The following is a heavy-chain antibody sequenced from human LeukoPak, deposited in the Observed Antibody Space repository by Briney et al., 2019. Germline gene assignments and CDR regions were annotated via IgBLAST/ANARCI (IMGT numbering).Heavy chain of an antibody. CDR3: ARGAYSYDSSGAFDL. CDR2: ISSNGST. CDR1: WDPNSSGVDY. J-gene: IGHJ3*01. D-gene: IGHD3-22*01. V-gene: IGHV4-61*02. Sequence: SETLSLTCSVSWDPNSSGVDYGSSIPQPGGEGQGWIGRISSNGSTNYNPSLKSRVTISVDTSKNQSFLKLSSVTAADTAVYFCARGAYSYDSSGAFDLWGQGTMVPVSS.